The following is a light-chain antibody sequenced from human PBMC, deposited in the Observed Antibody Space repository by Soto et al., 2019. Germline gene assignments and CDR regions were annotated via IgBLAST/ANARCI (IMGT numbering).Light chain of an antibody. CDR2: DVS. V-gene: IGLV2-11*01. CDR3: AAWDESLNGWV. Sequence: QSALTQPRSVSGSPGQSVSISCAGTSTDFGGYKYVSWYQQHPGKAPKLMIFDVSDRPSGVPDRFSGSKSGNTASLSISGLQPEDEADYFCAAWDESLNGWVFGGGTKLTVL. CDR1: STDFGGYKY. J-gene: IGLJ3*02.